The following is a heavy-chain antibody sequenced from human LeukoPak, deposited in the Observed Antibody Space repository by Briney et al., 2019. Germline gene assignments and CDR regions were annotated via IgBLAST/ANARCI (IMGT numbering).Heavy chain of an antibody. CDR3: AREVYRDSAYYGMDV. CDR2: IASGGAT. CDR1: GFTFNSHD. J-gene: IGHJ6*02. D-gene: IGHD4-17*01. Sequence: GGSLRLSCAASGFTFNSHDMHWVREGTARGLEWVSAIASGGATFYSGSVKSRFNLSRENVKNSLYLEMNSLGAGDTAVYYCAREVYRDSAYYGMDVWGQGTTVTVSS. V-gene: IGHV3-13*04.